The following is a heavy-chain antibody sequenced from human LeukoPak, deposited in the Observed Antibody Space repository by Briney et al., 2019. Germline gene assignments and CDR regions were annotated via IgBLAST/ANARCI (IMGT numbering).Heavy chain of an antibody. CDR3: ARLGDSSGCYGMDV. Sequence: ASVKVSCKASGYTFTSYDINWVRQATGQGLEWMGWMNPNSGNTGYAQKFQGRATMTRNTSISTAYMELSSLRSEDTAVYYCARLGDSSGCYGMDVWGQGTTVTVSS. V-gene: IGHV1-8*01. CDR1: GYTFTSYD. CDR2: MNPNSGNT. J-gene: IGHJ6*02. D-gene: IGHD3-22*01.